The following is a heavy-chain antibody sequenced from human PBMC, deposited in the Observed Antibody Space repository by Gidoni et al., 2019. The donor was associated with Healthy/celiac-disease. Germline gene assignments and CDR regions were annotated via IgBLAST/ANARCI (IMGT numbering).Heavy chain of an antibody. V-gene: IGHV3-23*01. Sequence: EVQLLESGGGLVQPGGSLRLSCAASGVTFSSYAMIWVRQAPGKGREWVSAIRGSGGSTDYADSVKGRFTISRDNSKNPLYLQMNSLRAEDTAVYYCAKDPGYCSGGSCYASGLFDYWGQGTLVTVSS. D-gene: IGHD2-15*01. J-gene: IGHJ4*02. CDR3: AKDPGYCSGGSCYASGLFDY. CDR1: GVTFSSYA. CDR2: IRGSGGST.